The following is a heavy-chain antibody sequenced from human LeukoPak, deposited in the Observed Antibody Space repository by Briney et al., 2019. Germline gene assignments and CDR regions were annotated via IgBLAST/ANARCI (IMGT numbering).Heavy chain of an antibody. D-gene: IGHD6-19*01. Sequence: GGSLRLSCAASGFGFAFSTSWMSWVRQAPGKGLEWVANIKQDGSEKYYVDSVKGRFTISRDNAKNSLYLQMDSLIVEDTAVYYCVRISTAVAGGDXXGQGTXVTV. V-gene: IGHV3-7*01. J-gene: IGHJ4*02. CDR2: IKQDGSEK. CDR1: GFGFAFSTSW. CDR3: VRISTAVAGGDX.